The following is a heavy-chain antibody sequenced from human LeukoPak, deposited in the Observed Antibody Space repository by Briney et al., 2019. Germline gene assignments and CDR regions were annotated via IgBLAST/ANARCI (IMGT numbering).Heavy chain of an antibody. J-gene: IGHJ4*02. V-gene: IGHV3-9*01. CDR2: ISWNSGSI. CDR1: GFTVSSNY. CDR3: TKDLGPGSMATSPGFDY. D-gene: IGHD5-24*01. Sequence: GGSLRLSCAASGFTVSSNYMSWVRQAPGKGLEWVSGISWNSGSIGYADSVKGRFTISRDNAKTSLYLQMNSLRAEDTALYYCTKDLGPGSMATSPGFDYWGQGTLVTVSS.